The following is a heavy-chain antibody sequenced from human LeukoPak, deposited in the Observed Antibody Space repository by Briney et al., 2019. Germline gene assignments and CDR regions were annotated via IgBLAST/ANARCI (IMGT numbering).Heavy chain of an antibody. CDR1: GGSISSGDYY. CDR2: IYYSGST. V-gene: IGHV4-30-4*08. J-gene: IGHJ3*02. D-gene: IGHD2-21*01. Sequence: SETLSLTCTVSGGSISSGDYYWSWIRQPPGKGLEWIGYIYYSGSTYYNPSLKSRVTISVDTSKNQFSLKLSSVTAADTAVYYCARVTICGGDCPRAAEGAFDIWGQGTMVTVSS. CDR3: ARVTICGGDCPRAAEGAFDI.